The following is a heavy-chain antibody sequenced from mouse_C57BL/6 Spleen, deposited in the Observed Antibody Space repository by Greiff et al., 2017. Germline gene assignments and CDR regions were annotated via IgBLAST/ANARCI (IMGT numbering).Heavy chain of an antibody. CDR3: ARGNYYYGSTDYFDY. Sequence: VHVKQSGPELVKPGASVKISCKASGYSFTDYNMNWVKQSNGKSLEWIGVINPNYGTTSYNQKFKGKATLTVDQSSSTAYMQLNSLTSEDSAVYYCARGNYYYGSTDYFDYWGQGTTLTVSS. J-gene: IGHJ2*01. CDR2: INPNYGTT. CDR1: GYSFTDYN. D-gene: IGHD1-1*01. V-gene: IGHV1-39*01.